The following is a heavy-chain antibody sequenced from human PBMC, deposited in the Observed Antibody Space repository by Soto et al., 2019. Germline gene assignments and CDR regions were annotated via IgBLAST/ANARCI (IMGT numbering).Heavy chain of an antibody. CDR2: IIPIFATA. V-gene: IGHV1-69*13. J-gene: IGHJ6*02. Sequence: SVKVSCKASGGTFSSYAISWVRQAPGQGLEWMGGIIPIFATANYAQKFQGRVMITVDESTSTAYMELSSLRSEDTAVYYCARSVSFRYQLLKRGMDVWGQGTTVTVSS. CDR3: ARSVSFRYQLLKRGMDV. D-gene: IGHD2-2*01. CDR1: GGTFSSYA.